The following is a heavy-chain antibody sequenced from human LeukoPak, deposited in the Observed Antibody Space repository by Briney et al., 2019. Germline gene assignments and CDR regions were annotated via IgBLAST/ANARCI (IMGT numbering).Heavy chain of an antibody. CDR1: GYTFTGYY. D-gene: IGHD3-10*01. CDR3: ATLLWFGEPHDY. J-gene: IGHJ4*02. Sequence: GASVKVSCKASGYTFTGYYMHWVRQAPGQGLEWMGWINPNSGGTNYAQKFQGRVTMTRDTSISTACMELSRLRSDDTAVYYCATLLWFGEPHDYWGQGTLVTVSS. V-gene: IGHV1-2*02. CDR2: INPNSGGT.